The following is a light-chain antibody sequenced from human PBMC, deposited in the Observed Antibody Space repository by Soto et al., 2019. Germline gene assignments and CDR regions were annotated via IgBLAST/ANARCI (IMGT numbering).Light chain of an antibody. V-gene: IGKV1-5*01. CDR1: QTITRW. J-gene: IGKJ4*01. CDR3: QQRSNWPPVT. CDR2: DAS. Sequence: DIQMTQSPSTLSASAGDRVTITCRASQTITRWMAWYQQKPGKAPKLLIYDASTLESGVPSRFSGSRSGTDFTLTISSLEPEDFGVYYCQQRSNWPPVTFGGGTKVDIK.